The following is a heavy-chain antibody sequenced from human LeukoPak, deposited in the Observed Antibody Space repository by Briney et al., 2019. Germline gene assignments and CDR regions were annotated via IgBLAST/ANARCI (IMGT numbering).Heavy chain of an antibody. V-gene: IGHV3-33*01. Sequence: GGSLRLSCAASGFTFSNYGMHWVRQVPGKGLEWVAAIWFDGIKKYYADSVKGRLTISRDNSKNTLYLQVNSLRSEDTAVYYCARDLEDSSPFGAFDMWGQGAMVTVSS. CDR3: ARDLEDSSPFGAFDM. CDR1: GFTFSNYG. CDR2: IWFDGIKK. D-gene: IGHD3-22*01. J-gene: IGHJ3*02.